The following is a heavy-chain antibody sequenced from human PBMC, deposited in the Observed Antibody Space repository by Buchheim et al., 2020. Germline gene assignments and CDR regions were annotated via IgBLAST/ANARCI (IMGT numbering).Heavy chain of an antibody. D-gene: IGHD2-15*01. CDR1: GFTFSSYW. V-gene: IGHV3-7*01. Sequence: EVQLVESGGGLVQPGGSLRLSCAASGFTFSSYWMSWVRQAPGKGLEWVANIKQDGSEKYYVDSVKGRFTISRDNAKNSLYLQMNSLRAEDTAVYYCASLYCSGGSCYVGLYFDYWGQRTL. CDR3: ASLYCSGGSCYVGLYFDY. J-gene: IGHJ4*02. CDR2: IKQDGSEK.